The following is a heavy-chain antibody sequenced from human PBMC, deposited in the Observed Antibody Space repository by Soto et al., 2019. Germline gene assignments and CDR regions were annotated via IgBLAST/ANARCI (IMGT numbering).Heavy chain of an antibody. Sequence: QVQLQESGPGLVKPSQTLSLTCTVSGGSISSGGYYWSWIRQHPGKGLEWIGYIYYSGSTYYNPSLKSRVTISVDTSKNQFSLKLSSVTAADTAVYYCARGERQQLAINWFDPWGQGTLVTVSS. CDR3: ARGERQQLAINWFDP. V-gene: IGHV4-31*03. CDR2: IYYSGST. D-gene: IGHD6-13*01. J-gene: IGHJ5*02. CDR1: GGSISSGGYY.